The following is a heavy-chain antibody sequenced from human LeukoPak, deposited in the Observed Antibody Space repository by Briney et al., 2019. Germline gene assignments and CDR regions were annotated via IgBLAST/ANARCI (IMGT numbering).Heavy chain of an antibody. D-gene: IGHD3-10*01. CDR1: GGFISSGGYY. CDR2: IYYSGST. V-gene: IGHV4-31*03. CDR3: AREPRITMVRGVIIGYFDY. Sequence: SQTLSLTCTVSGGFISSGGYYWSWIRQHPGKGLEWIGYIYYSGSTYYNPSLKSRVTISVDTSKNQFSLKLSSVTAADTAVYYCAREPRITMVRGVIIGYFDYWGQGTLVTVSS. J-gene: IGHJ4*02.